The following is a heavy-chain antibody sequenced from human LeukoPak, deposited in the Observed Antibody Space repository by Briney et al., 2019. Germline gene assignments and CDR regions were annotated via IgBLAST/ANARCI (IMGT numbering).Heavy chain of an antibody. J-gene: IGHJ4*02. CDR3: ARRKRNSSGWYGDY. CDR2: IYYSGNT. V-gene: IGHV4-30-4*08. CDR1: GGSISSGDYY. D-gene: IGHD6-19*01. Sequence: PSQTLSLTCTVSGGSISSGDYYWSWIRQPLGKGLEWIGYIYYSGNTYYNPSLKSRVTISVDTSKNQFSLKLSSVTAADTAVYYCARRKRNSSGWYGDYWGQGTLVSVSS.